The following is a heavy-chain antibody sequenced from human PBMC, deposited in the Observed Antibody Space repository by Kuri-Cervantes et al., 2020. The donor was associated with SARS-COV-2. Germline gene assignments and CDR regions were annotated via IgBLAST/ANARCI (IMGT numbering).Heavy chain of an antibody. D-gene: IGHD6-13*01. CDR3: ARAHSSSWLYYYYYMDV. CDR2: IYTSGST. V-gene: IGHV4-4*07. J-gene: IGHJ6*03. CDR1: GGSISSYY. Sequence: ESLKISCTVSGGSISSYYWSWIRQPAGKGLEWIGRIYTSGSTNYNPSLKSRVTMSVDTSKSQFSLKLSSVTAADTAVYYCARAHSSSWLYYYYYMDVWGKGTTVTVSS.